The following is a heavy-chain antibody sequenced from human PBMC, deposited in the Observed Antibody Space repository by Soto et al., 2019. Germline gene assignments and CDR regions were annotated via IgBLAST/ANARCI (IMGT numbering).Heavy chain of an antibody. CDR2: IYYSGST. CDR3: ARQVYGSGADYGMDV. V-gene: IGHV4-39*01. CDR1: GSSISSSIYY. Sequence: SETLSLTCTVSGSSISSSIYYWGWIRQPPGKGLEWIGSIYYSGSTYYNPSLKSRVTISVDTSKNQFSLKLSSVTAADTAVYYCARQVYGSGADYGMDVWGQGTTVT. J-gene: IGHJ6*02. D-gene: IGHD3-10*01.